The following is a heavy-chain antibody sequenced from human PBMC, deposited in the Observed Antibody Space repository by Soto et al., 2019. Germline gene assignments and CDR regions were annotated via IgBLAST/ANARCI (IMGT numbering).Heavy chain of an antibody. CDR1: GYTFTSYA. CDR2: INTNTGNP. J-gene: IGHJ5*02. D-gene: IGHD2-15*01. Sequence: ASVKVSCKASGYTFTSYAMNWVRQAPGQGLEWMGWINTNTGNPTYAQGFTGRFVFSLDTSVSTAYLQICSLKAEDTAVYYCARVQYCSSGSCYDNWFDPWGQGTLVTV. CDR3: ARVQYCSSGSCYDNWFDP. V-gene: IGHV7-4-1*01.